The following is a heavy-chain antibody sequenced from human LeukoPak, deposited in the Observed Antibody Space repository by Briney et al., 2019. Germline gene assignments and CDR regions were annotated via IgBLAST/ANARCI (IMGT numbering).Heavy chain of an antibody. Sequence: GGSLRLSCAASGFTFSSYAMSWVRKAPGKGREGVGFIRSKTYDGTTEYAESVKGRSTISRVDTKRIAYLQTNSLKTDDTAVYYCTTDGVGIEGATFDYWGQGTLVTVSS. CDR1: GFTFSSYA. CDR2: IRSKTYDGTT. CDR3: TTDGVGIEGATFDY. V-gene: IGHV3-49*04. D-gene: IGHD1-26*01. J-gene: IGHJ4*02.